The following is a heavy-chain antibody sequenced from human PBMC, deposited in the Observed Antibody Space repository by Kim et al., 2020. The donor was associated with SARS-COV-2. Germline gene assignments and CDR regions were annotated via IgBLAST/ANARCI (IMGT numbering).Heavy chain of an antibody. CDR3: ARDLIGTYPIRYYFDY. Sequence: GGSLRLSCAASGFTFSSYAMNWVRQAPGKGLEWVSYISSTSSTIYYADSVKGRFTISRDNAKNSLYLQMNSLRAEDTAVYYCARDLIGTYPIRYYFDYWGQGTLVTVSS. J-gene: IGHJ4*02. V-gene: IGHV3-48*04. CDR1: GFTFSSYA. CDR2: ISSTSSTI.